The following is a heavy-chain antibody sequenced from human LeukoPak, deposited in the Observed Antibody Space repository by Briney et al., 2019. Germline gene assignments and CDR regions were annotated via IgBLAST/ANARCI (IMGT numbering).Heavy chain of an antibody. V-gene: IGHV4-59*08. J-gene: IGHJ5*02. CDR2: IYYSGGT. CDR1: GGSISSYY. CDR3: ARRVGATTKNWFDP. D-gene: IGHD1-26*01. Sequence: SETLSLTCTVSGGSISSYYWSWIRQPPGKGLEWIGYIYYSGGTNYNPSLKSRVTISVDTSKNQFSLKLSSVTAADTAVYYCARRVGATTKNWFDPWGQGTLVTVSS.